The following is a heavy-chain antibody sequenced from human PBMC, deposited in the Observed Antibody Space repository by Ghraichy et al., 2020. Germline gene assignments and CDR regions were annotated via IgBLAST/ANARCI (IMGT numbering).Heavy chain of an antibody. Sequence: ASVKVSCKASGYTFTSYAMNWVRQAPGQGLEWMGWINTNTGNPTYAQGFTGRFVFSLDTSVSTAYLQISSLKAEDTAVYYCARDGPIAVAGTGGYYGMDVWGQGTTVTVSS. J-gene: IGHJ6*02. D-gene: IGHD6-19*01. V-gene: IGHV7-4-1*02. CDR1: GYTFTSYA. CDR2: INTNTGNP. CDR3: ARDGPIAVAGTGGYYGMDV.